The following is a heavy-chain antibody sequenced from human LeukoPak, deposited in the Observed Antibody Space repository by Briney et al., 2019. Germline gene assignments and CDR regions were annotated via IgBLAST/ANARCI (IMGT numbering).Heavy chain of an antibody. D-gene: IGHD3-22*01. V-gene: IGHV1-18*01. CDR3: ATSSGDSSAWVDF. Sequence: ASVKVSCKISGSTFSNYGVTWVRQAPGQRFEWMGWIGTTTQNTKYTQPFQGRITVTTDSSRHTAYMELRSLRSDDTAIYYCATSSGDSSAWVDFWGRGTLVIVSP. J-gene: IGHJ5*01. CDR2: IGTTTQNT. CDR1: GSTFSNYG.